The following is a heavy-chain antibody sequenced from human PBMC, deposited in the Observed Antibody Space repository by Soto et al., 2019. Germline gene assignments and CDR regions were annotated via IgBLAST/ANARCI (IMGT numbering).Heavy chain of an antibody. CDR3: AGQQYTVVTAFDV. V-gene: IGHV4-59*07. J-gene: IGHJ3*01. Sequence: QVQLKESGPGLVKPADTLSLKCTVSGGSITPYYWSWIRQTPGGGLEWIGYVSYNGNTNYNPSLKSRVSISADTSKNEFSLKLTSLTAADAAIYFCAGQQYTVVTAFDVWGQGTMVAVSS. CDR1: GGSITPYY. CDR2: VSYNGNT. D-gene: IGHD2-15*01.